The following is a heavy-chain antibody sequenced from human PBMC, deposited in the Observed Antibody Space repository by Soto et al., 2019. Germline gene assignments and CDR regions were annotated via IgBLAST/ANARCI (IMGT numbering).Heavy chain of an antibody. CDR1: GFTFSSYA. V-gene: IGHV3-23*01. CDR3: ATPPVPTVPTNWFDP. D-gene: IGHD2-2*01. CDR2: ISGSGGST. J-gene: IGHJ5*02. Sequence: EVQLLESGGGLVQPGGSLRLSCAASGFTFSSYAMSWVRQAPGKGLEWVSAISGSGGSTYYADSVKGRFTISRDNSKNTMYLQMNSLRAEDTAVYYCATPPVPTVPTNWFDPWGQGTLVTVSS.